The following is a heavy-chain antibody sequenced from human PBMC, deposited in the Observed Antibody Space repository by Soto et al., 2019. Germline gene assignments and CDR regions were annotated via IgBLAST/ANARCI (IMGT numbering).Heavy chain of an antibody. CDR2: ISGSGDST. CDR1: GFTFSSYA. CDR3: AKDRMAAGNWFDP. Sequence: GGSLRLSCAASGFTFSSYAMSWVRQSPGKGLEWVSTISGSGDSTYYAVSVEGRFTISRDTSKNTLYLQMNSLRAEDTAVYYCAKDRMAAGNWFDPWGQGTLVTVSS. J-gene: IGHJ5*02. V-gene: IGHV3-23*01. D-gene: IGHD6-25*01.